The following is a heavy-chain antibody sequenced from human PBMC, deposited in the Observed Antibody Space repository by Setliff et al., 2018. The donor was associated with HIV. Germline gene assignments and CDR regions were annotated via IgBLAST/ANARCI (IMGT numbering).Heavy chain of an antibody. V-gene: IGHV1-2*02. CDR2: INPNTGVT. D-gene: IGHD2-2*01. CDR1: GYTFTDYY. CDR3: ARGELGYCSITSCYAGWFEP. Sequence: ASVKVSCKASGYTFTDYYIHWVRQAPGQGLEWMGWINPNTGVTTYALKFQGRVTITRDTSISTAYMELSRLRSDDTAVYYCARGELGYCSITSCYAGWFEPWGLGTLVTVSS. J-gene: IGHJ5*02.